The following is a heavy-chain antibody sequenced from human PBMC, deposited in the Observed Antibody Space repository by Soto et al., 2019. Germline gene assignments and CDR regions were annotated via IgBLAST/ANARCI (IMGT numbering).Heavy chain of an antibody. J-gene: IGHJ6*03. V-gene: IGHV1-46*01. CDR2: INPSGGST. CDR1: GYTFTSYY. Sequence: ASVKVSCKASGYTFTSYYMHWVRQAPGQGLEWMGIINPSGGSTSYAQKFQGRVTMTRDTSTSTVYMELSSLRSEVTAVYYCARASPYDFWSGYYTSYYYYMDVWGKGTTVTVSS. CDR3: ARASPYDFWSGYYTSYYYYMDV. D-gene: IGHD3-3*01.